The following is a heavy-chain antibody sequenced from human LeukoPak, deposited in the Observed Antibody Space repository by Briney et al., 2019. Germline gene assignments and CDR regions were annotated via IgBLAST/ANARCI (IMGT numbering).Heavy chain of an antibody. CDR2: ISSSSSTI. V-gene: IGHV3-48*01. D-gene: IGHD3-3*01. CDR3: ARDKRFLEWLTTNYGTDV. CDR1: GFTFSSYS. Sequence: PGGSLRLSCAASGFTFSSYSMNWVRQAPGKGLEWVSYISSSSSTIYYADSVKGRFTISRDNAKNSLYLQMNSLRAEDTAVYYCARDKRFLEWLTTNYGTDVWGQGTTVTVSS. J-gene: IGHJ6*02.